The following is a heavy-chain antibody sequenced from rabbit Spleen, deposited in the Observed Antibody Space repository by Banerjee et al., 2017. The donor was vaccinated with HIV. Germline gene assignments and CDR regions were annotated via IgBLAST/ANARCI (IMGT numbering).Heavy chain of an antibody. V-gene: IGHV1S40*01. CDR2: INAVTGKA. CDR1: GFDLSSYYY. CDR3: ARDLVAVIGWNFSL. D-gene: IGHD1-1*01. Sequence: QSLEESGGDLVKPGASLTLTCTASGFDLSSYYYMCWVRQAPGKGLEWIACINAVTGKAVYASWAKGRFTFSKTSSTTVTLQMTSLTAADTATYFCARDLVAVIGWNFSLWGPGTLVTVS. J-gene: IGHJ4*01.